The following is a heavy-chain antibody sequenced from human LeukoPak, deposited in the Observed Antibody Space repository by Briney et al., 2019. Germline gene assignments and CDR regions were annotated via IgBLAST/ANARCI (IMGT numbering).Heavy chain of an antibody. CDR2: IYHSGST. J-gene: IGHJ6*03. CDR3: ARGSPLYYMDV. V-gene: IGHV4-39*01. CDR1: GGSISSSSYY. Sequence: PSETLSLTCTVSGGSISSSSYYWGWIRQPPGKGLEWIGSIYHSGSTYYNPSLKSRVTISVDTSKNQFSLKLSSVTAADTAVYYCARGSPLYYMDVWGKGTTVTVSS.